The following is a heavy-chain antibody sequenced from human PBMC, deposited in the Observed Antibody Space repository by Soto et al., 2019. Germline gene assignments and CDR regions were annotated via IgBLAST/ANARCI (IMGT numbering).Heavy chain of an antibody. J-gene: IGHJ4*01. CDR1: GFTFSDYY. CDR3: TTEAYSSIIVVRFDY. D-gene: IGHD3-22*01. Sequence: PGGSLRLSCAASGFTFSDYYMSWIRQAPGKGLEWVGRIKSKTDGGTPDYAAPVKGRFAISRDDSKNMVYLQMNSLKTEDTGIYYCTTEAYSSIIVVRFDYWGHGTLVPVAS. CDR2: IKSKTDGGTP. V-gene: IGHV3-15*01.